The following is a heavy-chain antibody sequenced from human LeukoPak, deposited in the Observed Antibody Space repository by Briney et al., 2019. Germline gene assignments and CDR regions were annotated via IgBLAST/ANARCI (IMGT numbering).Heavy chain of an antibody. J-gene: IGHJ5*02. Sequence: GGSLRLSCEASGITFSDAWMSWVRQAPGKGLEWVGRIKAKIDGGTTDYGAPVKGRFTISRDDSKNTLYMQLNSLKIEDTAVYYCTPAVRATSGSRFDAWGQGTLVTVPP. D-gene: IGHD1-26*01. CDR3: TPAVRATSGSRFDA. V-gene: IGHV3-15*07. CDR1: GITFSDAW. CDR2: IKAKIDGGTT.